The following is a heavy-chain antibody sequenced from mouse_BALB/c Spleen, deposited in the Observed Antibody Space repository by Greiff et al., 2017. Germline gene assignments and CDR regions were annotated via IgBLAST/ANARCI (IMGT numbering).Heavy chain of an antibody. CDR1: GFTFSSFG. CDR2: ISSGSSTI. V-gene: IGHV5-17*02. CDR3: ARRGNYGYFDV. J-gene: IGHJ1*01. Sequence: EVQLVESGGGLVQPGGSRKLSCAASGFTFSSFGMHWVRQAPEKGLEWVAYISSGSSTIYYADTVKGRFTISRDNPKNTLFLQMTSLRSEDTAMYYCARRGNYGYFDVWGAGTTVTVSS. D-gene: IGHD2-1*01.